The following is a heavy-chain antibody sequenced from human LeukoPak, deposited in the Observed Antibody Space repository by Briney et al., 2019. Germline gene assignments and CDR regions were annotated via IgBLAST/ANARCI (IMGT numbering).Heavy chain of an antibody. CDR2: MYYSGST. CDR3: ARPSSGGYSYFAFDI. Sequence: SETLSLTCTVSGDSISSSSYYWGWIRQPPGKRLEWIGSMYYSGSTFRNPSLESRVTISVDTSKNQFSLKLTPVTAADTAVYYCARPSSGGYSYFAFDIWGQGTMVTVSS. V-gene: IGHV4-39*01. J-gene: IGHJ3*02. CDR1: GDSISSSSYY. D-gene: IGHD3-22*01.